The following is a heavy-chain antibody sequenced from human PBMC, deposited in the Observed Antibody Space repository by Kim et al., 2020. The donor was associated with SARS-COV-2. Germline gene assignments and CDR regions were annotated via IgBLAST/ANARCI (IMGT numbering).Heavy chain of an antibody. J-gene: IGHJ6*02. V-gene: IGHV3-13*04. Sequence: GGSLRLSCAASGFTFSSYDIHWVRQSTGKGLEWVSGIGSAGDTHYADSVKGRFTVSRENAQNSVYLQMNSLRAGDTAEYYCGRKLPRYGMDVWGQGTTVTVSS. CDR3: GRKLPRYGMDV. CDR2: IGSAGDT. CDR1: GFTFSSYD.